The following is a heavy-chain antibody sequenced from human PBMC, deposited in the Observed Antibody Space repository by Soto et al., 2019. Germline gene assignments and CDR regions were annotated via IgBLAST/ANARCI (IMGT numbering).Heavy chain of an antibody. D-gene: IGHD6-13*01. V-gene: IGHV1-69*13. CDR3: AREEAAAGAR. CDR1: GGTFSSYA. Sequence: GASVKVSCKASGGTFSSYAISWVRQAPGQGLEWMGGIIPIFGTANYAQKFQGRVTITADESTSTAYMELSSLRSEDTAVYYCAREEAAAGARWGQGTLVTVSS. CDR2: IIPIFGTA. J-gene: IGHJ4*02.